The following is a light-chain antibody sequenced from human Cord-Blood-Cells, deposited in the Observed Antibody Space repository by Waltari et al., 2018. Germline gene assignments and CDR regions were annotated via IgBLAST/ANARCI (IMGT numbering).Light chain of an antibody. CDR1: SSDVGSYNL. J-gene: IGLJ2*01. V-gene: IGLV2-23*01. CDR2: EGS. Sequence: QSALTQPASVSGSPGQSITISRTGTSSDVGSYNLGSWYQQHPGKAPKLIIYEGSKRPSGVSNRFSGSKSGNTASLTISGLQAEDEADYYCCSYAGSSTHVVFGGGTKLTVL. CDR3: CSYAGSSTHVV.